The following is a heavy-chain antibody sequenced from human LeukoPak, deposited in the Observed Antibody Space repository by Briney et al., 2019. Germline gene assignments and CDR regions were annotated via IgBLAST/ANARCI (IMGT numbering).Heavy chain of an antibody. D-gene: IGHD3-3*01. CDR3: AKDHYWSIDY. Sequence: PGGSLRLSCAASGFTFNNYAMSWVRLAPGKGLDWVSTISGNGINTYYADSVKGRFTISRDIAKNTLYLQMNSLRAEDTGVYYCAKDHYWSIDYWGRGTLVTVSS. J-gene: IGHJ4*02. CDR2: ISGNGINT. V-gene: IGHV3-23*01. CDR1: GFTFNNYA.